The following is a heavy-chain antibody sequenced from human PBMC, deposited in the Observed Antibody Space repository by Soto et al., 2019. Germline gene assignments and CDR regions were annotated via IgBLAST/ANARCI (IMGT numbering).Heavy chain of an antibody. Sequence: KTSETLSLTCAVSGGSISSGSYSWSWIRQPPGKGLEWIGYIYHSGSTYYNPSLKSRVTISVDRSKNQFSLKLSSVTAADTAVYYCAGQYSSSSDEGYYFDYWGQGTLVTVSS. CDR1: GGSISSGSYS. D-gene: IGHD6-6*01. V-gene: IGHV4-30-2*01. J-gene: IGHJ4*02. CDR3: AGQYSSSSDEGYYFDY. CDR2: IYHSGST.